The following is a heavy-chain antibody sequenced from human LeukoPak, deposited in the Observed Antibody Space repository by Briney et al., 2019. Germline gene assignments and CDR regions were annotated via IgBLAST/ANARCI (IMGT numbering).Heavy chain of an antibody. CDR1: GYSFTSYW. J-gene: IGHJ6*03. Sequence: GESLKISCTGSGYSFTSYWIGWVGQMPGKGLEWMGIIYPGDSDTRYSPSFQGQVTISADKSITTAYLQWSSLKASNTAMYYCARHEDVFYYMDVWGKGTTVTVSS. V-gene: IGHV5-51*01. D-gene: IGHD2-15*01. CDR2: IYPGDSDT. CDR3: ARHEDVFYYMDV.